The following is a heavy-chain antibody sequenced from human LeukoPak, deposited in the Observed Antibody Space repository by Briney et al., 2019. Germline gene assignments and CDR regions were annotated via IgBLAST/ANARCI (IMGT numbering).Heavy chain of an antibody. J-gene: IGHJ6*02. CDR2: IWYDASNI. V-gene: IGHV3-33*01. Sequence: GGSLRLSCAASGFPFDYYGMHWVRQAPGKGLEWVAVIWYDASNIYYADSVKGRFTISRDNSKNTLYLQMNSLRAEDTAVYYCARDPDPIFGVVIPRYYYYGMDVWGQGTTVTVSS. D-gene: IGHD3-3*01. CDR1: GFPFDYYG. CDR3: ARDPDPIFGVVIPRYYYYGMDV.